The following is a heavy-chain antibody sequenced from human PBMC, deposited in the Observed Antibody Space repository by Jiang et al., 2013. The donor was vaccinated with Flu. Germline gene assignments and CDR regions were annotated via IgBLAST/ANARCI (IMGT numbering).Heavy chain of an antibody. CDR1: GDSVSSNSAA. D-gene: IGHD3-22*01. CDR3: ARDLYHYYDGSGYEDVFDI. V-gene: IGHV6-1*01. CDR2: TYYRSKWYN. J-gene: IGHJ3*02. Sequence: QTLSLTCAISGDSVSSNSAAWNWIRQSPSRGLEWLGRTYYRSKWYNDYAVSVKSRITINPDTSKNQFSLQLNSVTPEDTAVYYCARDLYHYYDGSGYEDVFDIWGQGTMVTVSS.